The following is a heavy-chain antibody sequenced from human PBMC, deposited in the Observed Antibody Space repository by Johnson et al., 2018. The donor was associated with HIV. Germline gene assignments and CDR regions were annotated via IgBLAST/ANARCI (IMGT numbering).Heavy chain of an antibody. V-gene: IGHV3-66*01. J-gene: IGHJ3*02. CDR1: GFTVSSNY. D-gene: IGHD5-24*01. CDR3: ARAPAWLRGFDI. Sequence: VQLVESGGGLVQPGGSLRLSCAASGFTVSSNYMTWVRRAPGKGLAWVSVISSDGNTYYADSVKGRFSISRDNSKNTLYLQMNRLKVEDTALYYCARAPAWLRGFDIWGQGTMVTVSS. CDR2: ISSDGNT.